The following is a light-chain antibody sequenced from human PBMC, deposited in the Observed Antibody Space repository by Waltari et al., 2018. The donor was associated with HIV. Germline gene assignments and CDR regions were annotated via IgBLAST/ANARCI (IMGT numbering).Light chain of an antibody. CDR1: SSDFGSYTL. J-gene: IGLJ1*01. CDR2: EVT. Sequence: QSALTQPASVSGSPGQSITISCTGASSDFGSYTLFSWYQQHPGKAPKLMIYEVTKRPSGVSNRFSGSKSGNTASLTISGLQAEDEADYYCCSYAGSTTFLYVFGSGTKVTVL. CDR3: CSYAGSTTFLYV. V-gene: IGLV2-23*02.